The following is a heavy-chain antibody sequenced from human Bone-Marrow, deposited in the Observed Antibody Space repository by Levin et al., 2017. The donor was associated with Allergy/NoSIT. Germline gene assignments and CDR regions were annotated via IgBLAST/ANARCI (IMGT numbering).Heavy chain of an antibody. CDR1: GFIFDDYA. CDR3: AKATTNGGFVVGFDS. J-gene: IGHJ4*02. Sequence: PGGSLRLSCTASGFIFDDYAMHWVRLSPGKGLEWVAVISWSSSVIAYAASVKGRFTISRDNVKNSVYLQMSDLKTEDTALYSCAKATTNGGFVVGFDSWGQGTRVIVSP. V-gene: IGHV3-9*01. CDR2: ISWSSSVI. D-gene: IGHD4-23*01.